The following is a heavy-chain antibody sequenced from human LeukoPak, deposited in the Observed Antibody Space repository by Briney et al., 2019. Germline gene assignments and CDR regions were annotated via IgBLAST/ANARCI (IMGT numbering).Heavy chain of an antibody. CDR3: ARGGYSSSWGDFGY. Sequence: GGSLRLSCAASGFTFNNYAMSWVRQAPGKGLEWVSTISGGSSKTYYADSVKGRFTISRDNAKNSLYLQMNSLTADDTAFYYCARGGYSSSWGDFGYWGQGTLVTVSS. CDR2: ISGGSSKT. CDR1: GFTFNNYA. V-gene: IGHV3-21*01. J-gene: IGHJ4*02. D-gene: IGHD6-19*01.